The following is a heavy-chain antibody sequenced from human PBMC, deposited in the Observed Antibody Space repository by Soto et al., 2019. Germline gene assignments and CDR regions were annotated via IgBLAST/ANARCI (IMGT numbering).Heavy chain of an antibody. CDR1: GFTFSNFP. Sequence: QVQLVESGGGVVQPGRSLRLSCAASGFTFSNFPMHWVRQAPGKGLEWVAGISYGGINNYYADSVKGRFTISRDDSKNTVYLQMNGLRPEDTAVYFCARTTVVSGTPDFDYWGQGTLVTVSS. CDR3: ARTTVVSGTPDFDY. CDR2: ISYGGINN. D-gene: IGHD4-4*01. V-gene: IGHV3-30-3*01. J-gene: IGHJ4*02.